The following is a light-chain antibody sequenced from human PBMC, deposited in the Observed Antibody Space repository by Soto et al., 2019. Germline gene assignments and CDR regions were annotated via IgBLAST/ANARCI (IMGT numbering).Light chain of an antibody. CDR1: SSDIGAYIY. CDR2: EVS. Sequence: QSVLTQPPSASGSPGQSVTISCTGTSSDIGAYIYVSWYQQHPGKAPKLMISEVSRRPSGVPERFSGSKSGNTASLTVSGLQADDEAHYYCSLYAGSNNFVFGTGTKVTVL. CDR3: SLYAGSNNFV. V-gene: IGLV2-8*01. J-gene: IGLJ1*01.